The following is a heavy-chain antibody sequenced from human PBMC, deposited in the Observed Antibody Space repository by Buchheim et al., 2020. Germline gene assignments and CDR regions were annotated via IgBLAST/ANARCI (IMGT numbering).Heavy chain of an antibody. CDR1: GFTVSSNY. Sequence: EVQLVESGGGLVQPGGSLRLSCAASGFTVSSNYMSWVRQAPGKGLEWVSVIYSGGSTYYADSVKGRFTISRDNSKTTLYLQMNSLRAEDTAVYYCARERHLRYFDWLFENYYYYGMDVWGQGTT. D-gene: IGHD3-9*01. CDR2: IYSGGST. CDR3: ARERHLRYFDWLFENYYYYGMDV. V-gene: IGHV3-66*01. J-gene: IGHJ6*02.